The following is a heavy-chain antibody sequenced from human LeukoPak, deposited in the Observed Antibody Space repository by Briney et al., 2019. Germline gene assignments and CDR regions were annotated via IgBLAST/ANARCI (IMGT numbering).Heavy chain of an antibody. J-gene: IGHJ4*02. CDR2: INGGGSPI. V-gene: IGHV3-48*01. Sequence: GGSLRLSCAASGFTFSRDSMNWVRQAPGKGLEWVADINGGGSPIYYADSVRGRFTISRDNAKSSLYLQMNSLRAEDTALYYCVRDNPRCCGVIPANIDDFWGQETLVTVSS. D-gene: IGHD2-21*01. CDR1: GFTFSRDS. CDR3: VRDNPRCCGVIPANIDDF.